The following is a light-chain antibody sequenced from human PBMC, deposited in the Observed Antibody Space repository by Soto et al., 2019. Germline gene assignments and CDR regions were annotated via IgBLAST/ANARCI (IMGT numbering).Light chain of an antibody. CDR2: DAS. V-gene: IGKV3-11*01. CDR1: QSVSSY. J-gene: IGKJ4*01. CDR3: RQRSNWPPVT. Sequence: EIVLTQSPATLSLSPGERATLSCRASQSVSSYLAWYQQKPGQAPRLLIYDASNRATGIPARFSGSGSGTDFTLTISSLQPDDFAIYYCRQRSNWPPVTFGGGTKVEIK.